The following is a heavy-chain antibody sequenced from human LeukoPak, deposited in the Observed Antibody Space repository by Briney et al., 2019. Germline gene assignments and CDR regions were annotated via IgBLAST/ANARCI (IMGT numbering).Heavy chain of an antibody. Sequence: GGSLRLSCAASGFTFSGYDMHWVRQAPGKGLEWVALIRSDGSDKYYADSVKGRFTISRDNSKNTLYLQVNSLRAEDTAVYYCARDELAVAKKGFLDSWGQGTLVTVSS. CDR1: GFTFSGYD. CDR3: ARDELAVAKKGFLDS. D-gene: IGHD6-19*01. J-gene: IGHJ4*02. V-gene: IGHV3-30*02. CDR2: IRSDGSDK.